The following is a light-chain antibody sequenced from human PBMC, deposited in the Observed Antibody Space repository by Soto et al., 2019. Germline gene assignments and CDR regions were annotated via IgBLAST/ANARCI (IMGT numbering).Light chain of an antibody. V-gene: IGKV2-24*01. J-gene: IGKJ1*01. CDR3: MQTTYFPRT. CDR1: QSLVHSDGNTY. CDR2: KIS. Sequence: DIVMTQTPLSSPVTLGQSASISCRSSQSLVHSDGNTYLSWLHQRPGQPPRLLMYKISNRFSGVQDIFSCRGAGTDFTLRISRVEAKDVVIYYCMQTTYFPRTFGHGTKLDIK.